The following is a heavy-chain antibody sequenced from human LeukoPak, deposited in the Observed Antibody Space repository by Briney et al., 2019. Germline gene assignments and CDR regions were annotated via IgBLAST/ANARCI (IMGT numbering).Heavy chain of an antibody. D-gene: IGHD3-3*01. CDR1: GFTFSSYA. J-gene: IGHJ4*02. CDR2: ISGSGGST. V-gene: IGHV3-23*01. CDR3: AKSSDFWSGYYFDY. Sequence: GGSLRLSCAASGFTFSSYAMSWVRQAPGKGLEWVSAISGSGGSTYYADSVKGRFTISRDKSKNTLYLQMNSLRAEDTAVYYCAKSSDFWSGYYFDYWGQGTLVTVSS.